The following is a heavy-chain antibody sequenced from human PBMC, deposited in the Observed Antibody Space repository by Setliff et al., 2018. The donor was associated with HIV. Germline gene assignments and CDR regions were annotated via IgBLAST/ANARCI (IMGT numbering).Heavy chain of an antibody. CDR1: GGSISPYY. CDR3: ARFGGGGELGYFDY. V-gene: IGHV4-59*01. Sequence: LSETLSLTCTVSGGSISPYYWSWIRQPPGKGLEWIGYIYYSGSTNYNPSLKSRVTISVDTSKNQFSLKLSSVTAADTAVYYCARFGGGGELGYFDYWGQGTLVTVSS. D-gene: IGHD3-16*01. J-gene: IGHJ4*02. CDR2: IYYSGST.